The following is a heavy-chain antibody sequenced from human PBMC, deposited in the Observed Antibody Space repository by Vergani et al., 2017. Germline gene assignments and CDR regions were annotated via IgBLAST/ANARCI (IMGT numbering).Heavy chain of an antibody. Sequence: EVQLVESGGGLVQPGRSLRLSCAASGFSFDDYAMHWVRQAPGKGLEWVSGISWNSGSIGYADSVKGRFTISRDNAKNSLYLQINSLRAEDTALYYCAKADSSAYYPQGSGAPFDYWGQGTLVTVSS. J-gene: IGHJ4*02. CDR1: GFSFDDYA. CDR2: ISWNSGSI. D-gene: IGHD3-22*01. CDR3: AKADSSAYYPQGSGAPFDY. V-gene: IGHV3-9*01.